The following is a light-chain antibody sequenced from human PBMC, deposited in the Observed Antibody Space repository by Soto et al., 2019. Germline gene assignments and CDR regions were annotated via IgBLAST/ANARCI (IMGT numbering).Light chain of an antibody. CDR2: GAS. CDR3: QQYGSSEII. CDR1: QSVSSN. Sequence: EIVMTQSPATLSVSPGERATLSCRASQSVSSNFAWYQQRPGQAPRLLIYGASSRATGIPDRFTGSGSATDFTLTITRLEPEDFAVFYCQQYGSSEIIFGQGTRLEIK. V-gene: IGKV3-20*01. J-gene: IGKJ5*01.